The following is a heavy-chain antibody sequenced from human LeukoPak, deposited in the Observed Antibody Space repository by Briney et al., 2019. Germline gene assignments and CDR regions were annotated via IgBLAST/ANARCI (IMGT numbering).Heavy chain of an antibody. CDR1: GFTFSSYW. D-gene: IGHD1-26*01. V-gene: IGHV3-7*01. Sequence: GGSLRLSCAASGFTFSSYWMSWVRQAPGRGLEWVASIKQDGSEKYYVDSVKGRFTISRDNAKNSLYLQMNSLRAEDTAVYYCARQSSGRYSGPFDCWGLGTLVTVSS. J-gene: IGHJ4*02. CDR2: IKQDGSEK. CDR3: ARQSSGRYSGPFDC.